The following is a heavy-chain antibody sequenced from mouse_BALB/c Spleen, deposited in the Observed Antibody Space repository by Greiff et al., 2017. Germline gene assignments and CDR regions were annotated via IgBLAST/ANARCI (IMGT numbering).Heavy chain of an antibody. D-gene: IGHD2-3*01. CDR2: IRSKSNNYAT. V-gene: IGHV10-1*02. Sequence: EVKLVESGGGLVQPKGSLKLSCAASGFTFNTYAMNWVRQAPGKGLEWVARIRSKSNNYATYYADSVKDRFTISRDDSQSMLYLQMNNLKTEDTAMYYCARLDGYPAWFAYWGQGTLVTVSA. J-gene: IGHJ3*01. CDR3: ARLDGYPAWFAY. CDR1: GFTFNTYA.